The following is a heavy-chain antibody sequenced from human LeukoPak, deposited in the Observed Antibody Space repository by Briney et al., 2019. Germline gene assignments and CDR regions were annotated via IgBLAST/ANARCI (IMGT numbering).Heavy chain of an antibody. Sequence: PGRSLRLSCAASGFTFSSYAMHWVRQAPGKGLEWVAVISYDGSNKYYADSVKGRFTISRDNSKNTLYLQMNSLRVEDTAVYYCAREVWGPEYWGQGTLVTVSS. CDR1: GFTFSSYA. CDR2: ISYDGSNK. D-gene: IGHD1-14*01. J-gene: IGHJ4*02. CDR3: AREVWGPEY. V-gene: IGHV3-30-3*01.